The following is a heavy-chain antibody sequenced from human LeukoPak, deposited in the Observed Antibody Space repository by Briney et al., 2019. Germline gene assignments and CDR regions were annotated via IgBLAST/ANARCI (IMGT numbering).Heavy chain of an antibody. D-gene: IGHD3-22*01. Sequence: PGGSLRLSCAASGFTVSSNYMSWVRQAPGKGLEWVSVICSGGSTYYADSVKGRFTISRDNSKNTLYLQMNSLRAEDTAVYYCATFQGSGYYTTSFDYWGQGTLVTVSS. CDR2: ICSGGST. J-gene: IGHJ4*02. V-gene: IGHV3-66*01. CDR1: GFTVSSNY. CDR3: ATFQGSGYYTTSFDY.